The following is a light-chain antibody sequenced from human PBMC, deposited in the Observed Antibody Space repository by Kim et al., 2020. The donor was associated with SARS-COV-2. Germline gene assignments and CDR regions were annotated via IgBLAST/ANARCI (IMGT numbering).Light chain of an antibody. Sequence: PGERATLSCRASQSVSSSLAWYQQRPGQTPRLLSYGASTRATGIPDRFSGSGSGTDFILTISRLEPEDFAIYYCQQYADSSLSFGGGTKVDIK. CDR1: QSVSSS. J-gene: IGKJ4*01. CDR2: GAS. CDR3: QQYADSSLS. V-gene: IGKV3-20*01.